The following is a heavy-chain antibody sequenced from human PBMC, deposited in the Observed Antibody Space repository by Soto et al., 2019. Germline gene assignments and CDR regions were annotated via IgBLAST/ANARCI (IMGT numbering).Heavy chain of an antibody. D-gene: IGHD2-15*01. CDR2: IIPIFGTA. V-gene: IGHV1-69*13. J-gene: IGHJ5*02. Sequence: GASVKVSCKASGYTFTNFGISWVRQAPGQGLEWMGGIIPIFGTANYAQKFQGRVTITADESTSTAYMELSSLRSEDTAVYYCARERFEGYCSGGSCPNWFDPWGQGTLVTVSS. CDR1: GYTFTNFG. CDR3: ARERFEGYCSGGSCPNWFDP.